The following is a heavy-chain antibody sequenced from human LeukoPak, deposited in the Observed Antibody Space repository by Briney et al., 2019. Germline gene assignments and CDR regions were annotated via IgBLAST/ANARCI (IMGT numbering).Heavy chain of an antibody. CDR2: IYHSGST. J-gene: IGHJ6*02. V-gene: IGHV4-38-2*02. CDR1: GYSISSGYY. Sequence: SETLSLTCAVSGYSISSGYYWGWIRQPPGTGLEWIGSIYHSGSTYYNPSLESRVTISVDTSKNQFSLNLNSVTVADTGVYYCARDTQIFSAIKKFHYYGMDVWGQGTTVTVSS. D-gene: IGHD2-21*01. CDR3: ARDTQIFSAIKKFHYYGMDV.